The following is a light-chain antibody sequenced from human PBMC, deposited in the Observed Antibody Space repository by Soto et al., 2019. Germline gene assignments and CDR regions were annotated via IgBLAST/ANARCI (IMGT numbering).Light chain of an antibody. J-gene: IGKJ1*01. Sequence: EIMMTQSPASLSVSPGERATLSCRASQSVSSNLAWYQQKPGQAPRLLIYGASTRATGIPARFSGSGSGTEFTLTISSLQSEDFAVYYCQQYNNWPPSTFVQGTKVEIK. CDR3: QQYNNWPPST. CDR1: QSVSSN. V-gene: IGKV3-15*01. CDR2: GAS.